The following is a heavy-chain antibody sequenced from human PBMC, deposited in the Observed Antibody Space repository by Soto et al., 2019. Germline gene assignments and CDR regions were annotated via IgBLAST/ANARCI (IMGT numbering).Heavy chain of an antibody. J-gene: IGHJ4*02. Sequence: PSETLSLTCTVSGGSISSYYWSWIRQPAGKGLEWIGRIYTSGSTNYNPSLKSRVTISIDTSKNQFSLKLSSVTAADTAVYYCARGYDGSGYYPPLLDYWGQGTLVTVSS. CDR1: GGSISSYY. CDR3: ARGYDGSGYYPPLLDY. D-gene: IGHD3-22*01. V-gene: IGHV4-4*07. CDR2: IYTSGST.